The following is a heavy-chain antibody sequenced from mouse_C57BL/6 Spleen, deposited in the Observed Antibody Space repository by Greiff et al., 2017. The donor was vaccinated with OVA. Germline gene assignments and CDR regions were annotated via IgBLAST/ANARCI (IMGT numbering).Heavy chain of an antibody. D-gene: IGHD2-4*01. CDR1: GFTIKNSY. Sequence: EVQLQQSVAELVRPGASVKLSCTASGFTIKNSYMHWVKQRPEQGLEWIGRIDPANGNTKYAPTFQGKATITADTSSNTAYLQLSSLTSEDTAIYYCARGDYDWYFDVWGTGTTVTVSS. V-gene: IGHV14-3*01. CDR3: ARGDYDWYFDV. CDR2: IDPANGNT. J-gene: IGHJ1*03.